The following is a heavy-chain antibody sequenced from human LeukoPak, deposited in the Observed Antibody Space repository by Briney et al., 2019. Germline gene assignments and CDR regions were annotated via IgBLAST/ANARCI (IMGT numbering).Heavy chain of an antibody. J-gene: IGHJ4*02. V-gene: IGHV3-30*18. CDR2: ISYDGGNK. D-gene: IGHD3-22*01. Sequence: GGSLRLSCAVSGFTFRNYGMHWVRQAPGKGLEWVAVISYDGGNKYYPDSVKGRFTISRDNSKNTLYLQMNSLGAEDTAVYYCAKVQGNYFDSSGLDYWGQGTLVTVSS. CDR1: GFTFRNYG. CDR3: AKVQGNYFDSSGLDY.